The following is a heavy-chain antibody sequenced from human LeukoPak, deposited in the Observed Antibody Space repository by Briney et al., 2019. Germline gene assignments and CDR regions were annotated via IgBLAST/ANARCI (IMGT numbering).Heavy chain of an antibody. V-gene: IGHV4-34*01. Sequence: SETLSLTCAVYGGSFSGYYWSWIRQPPGKGLEWIGEIDHSGSTKYNPSLKSRVTISVDTSKNQFSLKLSSVTAADTAVYYCAGTFYGSGSYTFDYWGQGALVTVSS. CDR3: AGTFYGSGSYTFDY. CDR2: IDHSGST. D-gene: IGHD3-10*01. J-gene: IGHJ4*02. CDR1: GGSFSGYY.